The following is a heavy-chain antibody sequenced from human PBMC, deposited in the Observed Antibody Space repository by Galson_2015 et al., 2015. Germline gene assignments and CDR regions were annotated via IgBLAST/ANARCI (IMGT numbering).Heavy chain of an antibody. CDR1: GASISSYY. Sequence: SETLSLTCTVSGASISSYYWSWIRQPPGKGLELIGYVYYSGSTNYNPSLKSRVTISVDTSKNQFSLKLSSVTAADTAVYYCARDRGYGNSPNFDYWGQGTLVTVSS. CDR3: ARDRGYGNSPNFDY. CDR2: VYYSGST. J-gene: IGHJ4*02. V-gene: IGHV4-59*01. D-gene: IGHD4-23*01.